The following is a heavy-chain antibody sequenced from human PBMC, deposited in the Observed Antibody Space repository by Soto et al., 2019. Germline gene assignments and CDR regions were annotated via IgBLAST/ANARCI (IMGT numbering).Heavy chain of an antibody. CDR1: GFTFSSYG. CDR3: AKAMLGATDY. V-gene: IGHV3-30*18. Sequence: QVQLVESGGGVVQPGRSLRLSCAASGFTFSSYGMHWVRQAPGKGLEWVAVISYDGSNKYYADSVKGRFTISRDNSKNTLYLQMNSLRAEDTAVYYCAKAMLGATDYWGQGTLVTVSS. CDR2: ISYDGSNK. D-gene: IGHD1-26*01. J-gene: IGHJ4*02.